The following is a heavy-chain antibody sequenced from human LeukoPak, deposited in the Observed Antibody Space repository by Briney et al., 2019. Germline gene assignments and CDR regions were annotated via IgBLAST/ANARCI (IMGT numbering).Heavy chain of an antibody. D-gene: IGHD6-13*01. V-gene: IGHV4-39*07. J-gene: IGHJ6*03. CDR2: IYYSGST. CDR3: ARGVSSSWYYNYYYYMDV. CDR1: GGSISSSSYY. Sequence: SETLSLTCTVSGGSISSSSYYWGWIRQPPGKGLEWIGSIYYSGSTYYNPSLKSRVTISVDTSKNQFSLKLSSVTAADTAVYYCARGVSSSWYYNYYYYMDVWGKGTTVTVSS.